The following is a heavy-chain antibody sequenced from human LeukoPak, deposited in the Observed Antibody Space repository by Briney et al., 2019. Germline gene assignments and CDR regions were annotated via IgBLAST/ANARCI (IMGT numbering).Heavy chain of an antibody. Sequence: GGSLRLSCGASGFAFSSYWMSWVRQAPGKGLEWVAKIKQDGSEKYYVESVKGRFTLSRDNAKNSLYLHMNSLRAEDTAVYYCARGPTRANSSDYWGQGTLVTVSS. V-gene: IGHV3-7*01. D-gene: IGHD2/OR15-2a*01. CDR2: IKQDGSEK. CDR1: GFAFSSYW. J-gene: IGHJ4*02. CDR3: ARGPTRANSSDY.